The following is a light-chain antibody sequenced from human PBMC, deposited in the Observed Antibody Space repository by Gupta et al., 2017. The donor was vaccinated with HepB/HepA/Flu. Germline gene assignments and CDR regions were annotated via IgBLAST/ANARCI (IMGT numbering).Light chain of an antibody. CDR2: SGY. CDR3: KQALPTHV. Sequence: DIVMTQCPLCLHVTPGEPAAISCRSSQSLLHSNGYDYLDWYQQKPGQSQQLIIYSGYKRGYGVADRFRGSGGAKDFTLKSSRVEDEAVGVYYGKQALPTHVFGHGTKVDIK. J-gene: IGKJ3*01. V-gene: IGKV2-28*01. CDR1: QSLLHSNGYDY.